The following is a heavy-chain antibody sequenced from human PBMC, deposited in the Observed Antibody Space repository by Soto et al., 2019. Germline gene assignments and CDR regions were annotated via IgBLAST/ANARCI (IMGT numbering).Heavy chain of an antibody. CDR2: IYPGDSDT. Sequence: ESLKISCKGSVYSFTTYWIGWVRQMPGKGLEWMGIIYPGDSDTRYSPSFQGQVTISADKSTSTAYLQWSSLKASDTAMYYCARRDDSPTAEYFQHWGQGTLVTVSS. V-gene: IGHV5-51*01. CDR1: VYSFTTYW. D-gene: IGHD2-21*01. CDR3: ARRDDSPTAEYFQH. J-gene: IGHJ1*01.